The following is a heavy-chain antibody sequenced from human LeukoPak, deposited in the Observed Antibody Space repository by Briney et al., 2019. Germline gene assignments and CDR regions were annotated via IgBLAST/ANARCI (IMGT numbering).Heavy chain of an antibody. J-gene: IGHJ4*02. D-gene: IGHD4-17*01. CDR1: GGSISSSSYY. CDR2: IYYSGST. V-gene: IGHV4-39*01. CDR3: ARQSLYGDLTSDY. Sequence: SETLSLTCTVSGGSISSSSYYWGWIRQPPGKGLEWIGSIYYSGSTYYNPSLKSRVTISVDTSKNQFSLKLSSVTAADTAVYYCARQSLYGDLTSDYWGQGTLVTVSS.